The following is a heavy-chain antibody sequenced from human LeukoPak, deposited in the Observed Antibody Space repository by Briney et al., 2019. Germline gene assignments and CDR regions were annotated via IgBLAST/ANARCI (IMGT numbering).Heavy chain of an antibody. CDR3: AICRKFYSDSSGYCNYFDS. Sequence: PSETLSLTCAGYGGSFSDYFWSCIRQPPGKGLEWIGEINHSGSTNYKMSLKSRVTISVDTSKHQFSLKLSSVTAADTAVYYCAICRKFYSDSSGYCNYFDSWGQGTLVTVSS. CDR1: GGSFSDYF. CDR2: INHSGST. J-gene: IGHJ4*02. V-gene: IGHV4-34*01. D-gene: IGHD3-22*01.